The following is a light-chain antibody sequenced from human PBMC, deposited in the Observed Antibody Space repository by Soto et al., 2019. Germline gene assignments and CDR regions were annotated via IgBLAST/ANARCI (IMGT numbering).Light chain of an antibody. Sequence: QCVLTQPPSVSGAPGQRVTISCTGSSSNTGADYDVHWYQHLPGSAPKLLIYDNNIRPSGVPDRFSGSKSGTSASLAITGLQAEDEGDYYCQSYDSSLSNLVVFGGGTKLTVL. CDR2: DNN. V-gene: IGLV1-40*01. CDR3: QSYDSSLSNLVV. CDR1: SSNTGADYD. J-gene: IGLJ2*01.